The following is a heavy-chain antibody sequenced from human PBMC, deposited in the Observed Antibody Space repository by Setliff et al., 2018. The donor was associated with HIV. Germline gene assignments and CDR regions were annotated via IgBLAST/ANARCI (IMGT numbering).Heavy chain of an antibody. V-gene: IGHV3-20*04. D-gene: IGHD3-22*01. CDR3: AKDLYYYDSSGYEDFQH. Sequence: GGSLRLSCATSGFIFEDYGMNWVRKAPGKGLEWVSGINWNGASVGYADSVKGRFTISRDNAKNTLYLQMNSLRAEDTAVYYCAKDLYYYDSSGYEDFQHWGQGTLVTVSS. J-gene: IGHJ1*01. CDR1: GFIFEDYG. CDR2: INWNGASV.